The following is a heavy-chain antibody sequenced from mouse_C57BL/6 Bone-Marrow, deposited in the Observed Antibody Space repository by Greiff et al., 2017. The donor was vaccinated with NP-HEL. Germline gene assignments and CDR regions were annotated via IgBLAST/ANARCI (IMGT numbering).Heavy chain of an antibody. CDR3: ARWLLHYYAMDD. CDR2: IDPSDSYT. Sequence: QVQLQQPGAELVMPGASVKLSCKASGYTFTSYWMHWVKQRPGQGLEWIGEIDPSDSYTNYNQKFKGKSTLTVDKSSSTAYMQLSSLTSEDSAVYYCARWLLHYYAMDDWGQGTSVTVSS. D-gene: IGHD2-3*01. V-gene: IGHV1-69*01. CDR1: GYTFTSYW. J-gene: IGHJ4*01.